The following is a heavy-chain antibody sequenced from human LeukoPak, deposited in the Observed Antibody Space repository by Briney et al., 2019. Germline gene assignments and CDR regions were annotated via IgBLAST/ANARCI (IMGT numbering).Heavy chain of an antibody. D-gene: IGHD3-3*01. CDR2: INPKSGGT. CDR3: AGDRYDFWSGYHDY. Sequence: ASVKVSCKASGYTFTGYYMHWVRQAPGQGLEWMGWINPKSGGTNYAQKFQGRVTMTRDTSISTAYMELSRLRSDDTAVYYCAGDRYDFWSGYHDYWGQRTLVTVSS. CDR1: GYTFTGYY. J-gene: IGHJ4*02. V-gene: IGHV1-2*02.